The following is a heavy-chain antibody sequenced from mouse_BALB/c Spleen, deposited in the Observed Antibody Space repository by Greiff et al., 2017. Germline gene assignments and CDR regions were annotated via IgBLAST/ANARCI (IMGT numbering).Heavy chain of an antibody. Sequence: VKLQESGAELVRPGVSVKISCKGSGYTFTDYALHWVKQSHAKSLEWIGVISTYYGDASYNQKFKGKATMTVDKSSSTAYMELARLTSEDSAIYYCARGYGNLYYFDYWGQGTTLTVSS. CDR3: ARGYGNLYYFDY. CDR2: ISTYYGDA. CDR1: GYTFTDYA. D-gene: IGHD2-10*02. J-gene: IGHJ2*01. V-gene: IGHV1S137*01.